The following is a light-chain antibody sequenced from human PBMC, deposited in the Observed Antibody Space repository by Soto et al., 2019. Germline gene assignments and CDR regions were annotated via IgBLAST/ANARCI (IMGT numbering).Light chain of an antibody. CDR3: AAWDDSLDGPI. Sequence: HSVLTQPPSASGTPGQRVTISCSGSSSNIGSNSVNWYQQLPGTAPKLLIYNNNQRPSGVPDRFSGSKSGTSASLAISGLQSEDESDYYCAAWDDSLDGPIFGTGTKVTVL. J-gene: IGLJ1*01. CDR2: NNN. CDR1: SSNIGSNS. V-gene: IGLV1-44*01.